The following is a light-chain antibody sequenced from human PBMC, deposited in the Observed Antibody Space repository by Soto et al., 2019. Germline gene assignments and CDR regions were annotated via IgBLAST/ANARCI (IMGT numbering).Light chain of an antibody. Sequence: EVVMTQSPATLSVSPGDRATLSCRASQNVDTNVAWYQQKPGQAPRLPVHSASTRATGIPTRFTGIGSGTDFTLTISGLQSDDFAVYYCQQYYNWPPYTFGQGTKLQIK. CDR1: QNVDTN. J-gene: IGKJ2*01. CDR3: QQYYNWPPYT. V-gene: IGKV3-15*01. CDR2: SAS.